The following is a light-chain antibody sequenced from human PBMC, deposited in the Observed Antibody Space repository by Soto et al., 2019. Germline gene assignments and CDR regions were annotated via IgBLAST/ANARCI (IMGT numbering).Light chain of an antibody. J-gene: IGKJ4*01. V-gene: IGKV3-11*01. CDR2: DAS. CDR1: QSVSSY. CDR3: QQRSNWPPRIT. Sequence: EIVFTQSPATLSFSPGERATLSCRASQSVSSYLAWYQQKPGQAPRLLIYDASNRATGIPARFSGSGSGTDFTLTISSLEPEDFAVYYCQQRSNWPPRITFGGGTKVDIK.